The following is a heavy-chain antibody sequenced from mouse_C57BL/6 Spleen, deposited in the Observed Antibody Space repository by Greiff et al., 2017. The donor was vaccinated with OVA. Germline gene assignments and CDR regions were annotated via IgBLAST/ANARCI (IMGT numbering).Heavy chain of an antibody. V-gene: IGHV1-52*01. CDR2: IDPSDSET. CDR1: GYTFTSYW. Sequence: QVQLQQPGAELVRPGSSVKLSCKASGYTFTSYWMHWVKQRPIQGLEWIGNIDPSDSETHYNQKFKDKATLTVDKSSSPAYMQLSSLTSEDSAVYYCARAGSSSYYAMDYWGQGTSVTVSS. J-gene: IGHJ4*01. D-gene: IGHD1-1*01. CDR3: ARAGSSSYYAMDY.